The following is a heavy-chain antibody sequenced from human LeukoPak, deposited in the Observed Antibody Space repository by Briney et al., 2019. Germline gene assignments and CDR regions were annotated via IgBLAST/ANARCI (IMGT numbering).Heavy chain of an antibody. CDR3: ARDGDTVLTRGYYYYLDV. Sequence: GGSLRLSCIVSGFTLSSYEMSWIRQAPGKGLEWVSSISSSSSYIYYADSVKGRFTISRDNAKNSLYLQMNSLRAEDTALYYCARDGDTVLTRGYYYYLDVWGKGTTVTVSS. CDR2: ISSSSSYI. V-gene: IGHV3-21*01. D-gene: IGHD3-10*01. J-gene: IGHJ6*03. CDR1: GFTLSSYE.